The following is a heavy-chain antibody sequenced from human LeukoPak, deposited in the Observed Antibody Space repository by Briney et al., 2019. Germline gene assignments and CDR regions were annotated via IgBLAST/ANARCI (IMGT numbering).Heavy chain of an antibody. Sequence: ASVKVSCKTSGYAFSDYYIHWVRQAPGQGLEWVGWINPKSGVSNFAQNFQGRVTVTRDTSISTAYMELSSLKSDDTAVYYCARPSSGWLPLEYWGQGTLVIASS. V-gene: IGHV1-2*02. D-gene: IGHD5-24*01. CDR2: INPKSGVS. CDR3: ARPSSGWLPLEY. J-gene: IGHJ4*02. CDR1: GYAFSDYY.